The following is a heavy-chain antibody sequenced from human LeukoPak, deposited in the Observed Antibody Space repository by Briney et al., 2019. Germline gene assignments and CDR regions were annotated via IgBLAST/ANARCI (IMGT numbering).Heavy chain of an antibody. CDR3: ARGGDIVVVPAALSWFDP. D-gene: IGHD2-2*01. J-gene: IGHJ5*02. CDR2: INPNSGGT. V-gene: IGHV1-2*02. CDR1: GYTFTGYY. Sequence: ASVKVSCKASGYTFTGYYMHWVRQAPGQGLERMGWINPNSGGTNYAQKFQGRVTMTRDTSISTAYMELSRLRSDDTAVYYCARGGDIVVVPAALSWFDPWGQGTLVTVSS.